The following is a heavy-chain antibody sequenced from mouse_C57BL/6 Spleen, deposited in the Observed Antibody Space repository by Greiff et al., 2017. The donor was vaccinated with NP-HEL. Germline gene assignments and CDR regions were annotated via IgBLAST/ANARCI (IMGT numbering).Heavy chain of an antibody. CDR2: IYPGSGNT. J-gene: IGHJ2*01. V-gene: IGHV1-76*01. CDR1: GYTFTDYY. Sequence: QVQLQQSGAELVRPGASVKLSCKASGYTFTDYYINWVKQRPGQGLEWIARIYPGSGNTYYNEKFKGKATLTAEKSSSTAYMQLSSLTSEDSAVYFCAISSYYFDYWGQGTTLTVSS. CDR3: AISSYYFDY.